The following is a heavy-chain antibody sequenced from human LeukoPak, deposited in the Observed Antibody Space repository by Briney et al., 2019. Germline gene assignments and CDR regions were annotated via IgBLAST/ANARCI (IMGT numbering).Heavy chain of an antibody. Sequence: SETLSLTCTVSGGSISSYNWSWIRQRAGKGLEWIGRIYTSGSTNSNPSLTSRVTMSVDTSKNQFSLKLSSVSAPDTAVYFCARGTLRGYYYYMDVWGKGTTVTMSS. CDR2: IYTSGST. J-gene: IGHJ6*03. CDR3: ARGTLRGYYYYMDV. V-gene: IGHV4-4*07. CDR1: GGSISSYN. D-gene: IGHD3-16*01.